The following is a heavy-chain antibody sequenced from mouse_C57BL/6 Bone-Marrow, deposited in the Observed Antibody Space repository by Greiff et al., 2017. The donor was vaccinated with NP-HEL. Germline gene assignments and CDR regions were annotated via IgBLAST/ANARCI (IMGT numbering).Heavy chain of an antibody. J-gene: IGHJ4*01. CDR2: INPNNGGT. D-gene: IGHD2-4*01. Sequence: EVQLQQSGPELVKPGASVKISCKASGYTFTDYYMNWVKQSHGKSLEWIGDINPNNGGTSYNQQFKGQATLTVDKSSSTAYMELRSLTSEGSAVYYCARWGYYDYDCYDMDYWGQGTSVTVSA. CDR1: GYTFTDYY. V-gene: IGHV1-26*01. CDR3: ARWGYYDYDCYDMDY.